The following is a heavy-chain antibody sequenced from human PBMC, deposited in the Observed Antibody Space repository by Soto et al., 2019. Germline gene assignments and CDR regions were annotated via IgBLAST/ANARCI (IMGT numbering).Heavy chain of an antibody. CDR2: ISACDGKT. CDR3: ARDPHEFWTSYWFDP. D-gene: IGHD3-3*01. J-gene: IGHJ5*02. CDR1: GYTFNTYG. Sequence: VASVKVSCKTSGYTFNTYGINWVRQAPGQALELMGWISACDGKTTYAEKFQGRVTLTTDTSTSTAYMELRSLRSDDTAIYYCARDPHEFWTSYWFDPWGQGNPVTVS. V-gene: IGHV1-18*01.